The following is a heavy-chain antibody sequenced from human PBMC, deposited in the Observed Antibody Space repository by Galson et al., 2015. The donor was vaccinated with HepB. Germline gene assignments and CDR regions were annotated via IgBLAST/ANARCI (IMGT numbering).Heavy chain of an antibody. CDR2: VSGSGGST. Sequence: SLRLSCAASGFTFSSYAMSWVRQAPGKGLEWVSAVSGSGGSTYYADSVKGRFTISRDNSKNTRYLQMNSLRAEDTAIYYCAKDRGCSSTACATFDPWGQGTLVTVSS. J-gene: IGHJ5*02. D-gene: IGHD2-2*01. CDR1: GFTFSSYA. CDR3: AKDRGCSSTACATFDP. V-gene: IGHV3-23*01.